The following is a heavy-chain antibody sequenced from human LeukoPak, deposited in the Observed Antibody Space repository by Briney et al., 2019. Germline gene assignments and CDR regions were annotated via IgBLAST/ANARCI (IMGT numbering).Heavy chain of an antibody. D-gene: IGHD5-12*01. V-gene: IGHV3-23*01. CDR3: ARISRGYSGYDTSDY. CDR1: GFTFSSYA. CDR2: ISGSGGST. J-gene: IGHJ4*02. Sequence: GGSLRLSCAASGFTFSSYAMSWVRQAPGKGLEWVSAISGSGGSTYYADSVKGRFTISRDNSKNTLYLRMNSLRAEDTAVYYCARISRGYSGYDTSDYWGQGTLVTVSS.